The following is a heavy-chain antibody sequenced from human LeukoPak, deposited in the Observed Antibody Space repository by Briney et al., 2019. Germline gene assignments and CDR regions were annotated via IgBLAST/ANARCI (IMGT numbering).Heavy chain of an antibody. CDR3: ARDLRGYSGYDSPDY. Sequence: PGGSLRLSCAASGFTFSSYAMHWVRQAPGKGLEWVAVIPYDGSNKYYADSVKGRFTISRDNSKNTLYLQMNSLRAEDTAVYYCARDLRGYSGYDSPDYWGQGTLVTVSS. V-gene: IGHV3-30*04. J-gene: IGHJ4*02. CDR2: IPYDGSNK. CDR1: GFTFSSYA. D-gene: IGHD5-12*01.